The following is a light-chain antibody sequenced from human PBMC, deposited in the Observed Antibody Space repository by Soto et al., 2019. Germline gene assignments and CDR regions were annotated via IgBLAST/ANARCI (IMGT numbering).Light chain of an antibody. V-gene: IGKV1-5*01. Sequence: DIQMTQSPSTLSASVGDTVTVTCRASQSVSGWLAWYQQKPGEAPKLLIYDASALPRGVPSRFRGSGSGTKFALTIESMQTDDFANYYSQQYEAFSGTIGPGTKVDIK. CDR2: DAS. CDR3: QQYEAFSGT. J-gene: IGKJ1*01. CDR1: QSVSGW.